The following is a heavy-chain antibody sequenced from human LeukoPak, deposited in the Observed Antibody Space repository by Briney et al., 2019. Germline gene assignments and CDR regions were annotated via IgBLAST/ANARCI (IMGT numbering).Heavy chain of an antibody. CDR3: ARDWIAAALFDP. V-gene: IGHV1-46*01. CDR1: GYTLTELS. CDR2: INPSGGST. D-gene: IGHD6-13*01. Sequence: ASVKVSCKVSGYTLTELSMHWVRQAPGQGLEWMGIINPSGGSTSYAQKFQGRVTMTRDTSTSTVYMELSSLRSEDTAVYYCARDWIAAALFDPWGQGTLVTVSS. J-gene: IGHJ5*02.